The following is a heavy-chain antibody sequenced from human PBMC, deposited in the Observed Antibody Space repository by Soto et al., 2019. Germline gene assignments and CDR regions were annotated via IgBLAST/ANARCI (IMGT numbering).Heavy chain of an antibody. CDR1: GFTFNDYR. J-gene: IGHJ4*02. CDR2: INRDASAI. V-gene: IGHV3-74*01. CDR3: TRFPSFDY. Sequence: EVQLVESGGGLVQPGGSLRLSCVVSGFTFNDYRMHWVRQAPGKGLVWVSNINRDASAIHYVDSVKGRFTISRDNARNTLYLQMNNLRAEDTAVYYCTRFPSFDYWGQGTLVSVSS.